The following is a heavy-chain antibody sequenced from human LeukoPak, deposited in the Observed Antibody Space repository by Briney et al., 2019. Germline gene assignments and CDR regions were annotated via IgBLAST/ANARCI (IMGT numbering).Heavy chain of an antibody. CDR3: ARSNQADDY. V-gene: IGHV3-74*01. CDR2: INPGGSSS. CDR1: GFTFSNYW. Sequence: GGSLRLSCASSGFTFSNYWLHWVRQVPGKGLVWVSRINPGGSSSTYADSVKGRFTISRDNAKNTLYLQMNSLRAEDTAVYYCARSNQADDYWGQGTLVTVSS. D-gene: IGHD4-11*01. J-gene: IGHJ4*02.